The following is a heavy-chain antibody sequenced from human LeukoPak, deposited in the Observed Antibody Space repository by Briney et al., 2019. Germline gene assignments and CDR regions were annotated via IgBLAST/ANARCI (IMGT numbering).Heavy chain of an antibody. CDR1: GGSISSYY. V-gene: IGHV4-59*08. CDR2: IYYTGST. D-gene: IGHD2-21*01. CDR3: ARRDYFDY. Sequence: SETLSLTCTVSGGSISSYYWSWIRQPPGRGLEWIGYIYYTGSTNYNPSLKSRVTISVDTSENQFFLNLSSVTAADTAVYYCARRDYFDYWGQGTLVTVSS. J-gene: IGHJ4*02.